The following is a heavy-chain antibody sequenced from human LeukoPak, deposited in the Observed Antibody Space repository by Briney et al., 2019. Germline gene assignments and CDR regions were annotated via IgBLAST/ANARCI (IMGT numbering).Heavy chain of an antibody. V-gene: IGHV3-74*01. CDR3: ARRGAITGGFDI. J-gene: IGHJ3*02. D-gene: IGHD3-10*01. CDR1: GFTFSSYS. Sequence: PGGSLRLSCAACGFTFSSYSMNWVRQAPGKGLVWVSRINSDGSSTTYADSVKGRVTISRDNAKNTLYLQMNSLRAEDTAVYYCARRGAITGGFDIWGQGTMVTVSS. CDR2: INSDGSST.